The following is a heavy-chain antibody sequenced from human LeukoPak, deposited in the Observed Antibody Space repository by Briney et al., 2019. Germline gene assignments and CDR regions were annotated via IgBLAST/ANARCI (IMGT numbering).Heavy chain of an antibody. CDR2: ISAYNGNT. D-gene: IGHD3-10*01. CDR1: GYTFTSYG. J-gene: IGHJ4*02. V-gene: IGHV1-18*01. CDR3: ARDQGLLWFGELLQSFDY. Sequence: GASVKVSCKASGYTFTSYGISWVRQAPGQGLEWMGWISAYNGNTNYAQKLQGRVTMTTDTSTSTAYMELRSLRSDGTAVYYCARDQGLLWFGELLQSFDYWGQGTLVTVSS.